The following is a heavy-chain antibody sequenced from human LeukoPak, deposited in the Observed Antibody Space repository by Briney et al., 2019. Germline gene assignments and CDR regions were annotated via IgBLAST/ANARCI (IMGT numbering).Heavy chain of an antibody. Sequence: GGSLSLSCAASGFTFSSYAMSCARQAPGRGVEWVSSSSGSGGSTYYADSVKGRFTISRDNSKNTLYLQMNSLRAEDTAVYYCAKGGYCSGGSCYVRDLYYFDYWGQGTLVTVSS. CDR3: AKGGYCSGGSCYVRDLYYFDY. CDR1: GFTFSSYA. D-gene: IGHD2-15*01. CDR2: SSGSGGST. J-gene: IGHJ4*02. V-gene: IGHV3-23*01.